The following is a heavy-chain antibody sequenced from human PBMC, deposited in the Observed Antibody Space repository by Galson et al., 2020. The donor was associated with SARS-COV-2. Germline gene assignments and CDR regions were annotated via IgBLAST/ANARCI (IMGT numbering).Heavy chain of an antibody. J-gene: IGHJ4*02. CDR1: GYTFANYD. CDR2: FSPNSGHS. D-gene: IGHD5-18*01. CDR3: ATLYSYDISYFNY. V-gene: IGHV1-8*01. Sequence: ASVKVSCKTSGYTFANYDINWVRQAPGQGLEWLGRFSPNSGHSAYAQNFHGRLTMTRDTSITTAYMELSGLTSEDTAIYYCATLYSYDISYFNYWGQGTLVTVSS.